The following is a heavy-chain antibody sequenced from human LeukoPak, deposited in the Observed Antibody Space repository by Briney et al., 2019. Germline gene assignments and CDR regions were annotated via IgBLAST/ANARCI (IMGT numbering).Heavy chain of an antibody. V-gene: IGHV3-7*01. D-gene: IGHD3-22*01. J-gene: IGHJ4*02. CDR2: IKHNGGVK. CDR3: ARDRGWRSSGYYLYHFDY. Sequence: GGSLRLSCVASGFTFTDYFMSWVRQAPGKGLEWVASIKHNGGVKYYVDSVKGRFTISRDNAKNSLYLEMSSLRVEDTAVYYCARDRGWRSSGYYLYHFDYWGQGTLVTFAS. CDR1: GFTFTDYF.